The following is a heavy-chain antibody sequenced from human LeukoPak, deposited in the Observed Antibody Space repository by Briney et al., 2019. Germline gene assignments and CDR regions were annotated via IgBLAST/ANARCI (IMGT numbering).Heavy chain of an antibody. CDR2: IYYSGST. J-gene: IGHJ4*02. CDR1: GGSISSYS. D-gene: IGHD2-15*01. V-gene: IGHV4-59*01. CDR3: ARGSHCSGGSCYSEFDY. Sequence: SETLSLTCTVSGGSISSYSWSWIRQPPGKGLEWIGYIYYSGSTNYNPSLKSRVTISVDTSKNQFSLNLSSVTAADTAVYYCARGSHCSGGSCYSEFDYWGQGTLVTVSP.